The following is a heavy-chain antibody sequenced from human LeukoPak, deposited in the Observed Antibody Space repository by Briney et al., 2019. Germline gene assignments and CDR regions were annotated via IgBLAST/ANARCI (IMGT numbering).Heavy chain of an antibody. CDR2: ITYDGSNK. V-gene: IGHV3-30*03. Sequence: GGSLRLSCAASGFSFKDYNMHWVRQAPGKGLEWVAVITYDGSNKYYTDSVKGRFTISRDNSKNTLYLQMNSLRAEDTAVYYCARRAGAYSHPYDYWGQGTLVTVSS. CDR3: ARRAGAYSHPYDY. CDR1: GFSFKDYN. D-gene: IGHD4/OR15-4a*01. J-gene: IGHJ4*02.